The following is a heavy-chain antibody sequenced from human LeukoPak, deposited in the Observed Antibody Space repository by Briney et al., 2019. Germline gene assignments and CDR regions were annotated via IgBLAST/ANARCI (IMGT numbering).Heavy chain of an antibody. Sequence: SETLSLTCTVSGGSISSYYWNWIRQPPGKGPEWIGCISDTGTTKYNPAFKSRVTISVDTSKNQFSLKLTSVTAADTAVYFCATGYYEPFEKGGQGTLVSVSS. CDR2: ISDTGTT. J-gene: IGHJ4*02. D-gene: IGHD3-22*01. CDR1: GGSISSYY. CDR3: ATGYYEPFEK. V-gene: IGHV4-59*01.